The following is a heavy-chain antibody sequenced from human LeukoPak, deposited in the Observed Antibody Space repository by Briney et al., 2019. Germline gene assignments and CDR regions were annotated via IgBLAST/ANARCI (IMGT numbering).Heavy chain of an antibody. J-gene: IGHJ4*02. CDR3: ARAMISGSDY. D-gene: IGHD3-22*01. CDR2: INSDGSNT. Sequence: GGSLRLSCAASGFTFSTSWLHWVGQAPGKGLVWVSRINSDGSNTTYADSVKGRFAISRNNAKNTVYLQMNSLRAEDTAVYYCARAMISGSDYWGQGTLVTVSS. V-gene: IGHV3-74*01. CDR1: GFTFSTSW.